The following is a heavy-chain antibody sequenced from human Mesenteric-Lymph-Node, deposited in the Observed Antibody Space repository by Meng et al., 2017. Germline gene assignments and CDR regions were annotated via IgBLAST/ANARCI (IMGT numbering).Heavy chain of an antibody. CDR2: IKQDGSEK. CDR1: GFTFSSYW. Sequence: GGSLRLSCAASGFTFSSYWMSWVRQAPGKGLEWVANIKQDGSEKYYVDSVKGRFTISRDNAKNTLYLQMNSLRAEDTAVYYCARLAAAVYYYFDYWGQGTRVTVSS. CDR3: ARLAAAVYYYFDY. V-gene: IGHV3-7*01. J-gene: IGHJ4*02. D-gene: IGHD6-13*01.